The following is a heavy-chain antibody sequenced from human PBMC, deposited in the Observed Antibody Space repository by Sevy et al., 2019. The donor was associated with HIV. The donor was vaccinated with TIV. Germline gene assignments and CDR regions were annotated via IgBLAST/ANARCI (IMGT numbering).Heavy chain of an antibody. D-gene: IGHD3-22*01. Sequence: GESLKISCKGSGYSFTSHWIGWVRHMPGKGLEWMGLIFTDDSETRYSPSFQGQVTVSADKSINTAYLQWGSLKDSDSAMDYCATSHSGYIESSGYYLYWGQGTLVTVSS. CDR1: GYSFTSHW. CDR3: ATSHSGYIESSGYYLY. CDR2: IFTDDSET. J-gene: IGHJ4*02. V-gene: IGHV5-51*01.